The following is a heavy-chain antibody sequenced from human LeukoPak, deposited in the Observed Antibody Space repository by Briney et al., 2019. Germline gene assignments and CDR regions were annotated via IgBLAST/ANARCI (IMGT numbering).Heavy chain of an antibody. Sequence: ASVKVSCKASGYTFTSYDINWVRQATGQGLEWMGWMNPNSGNTGYAQKFQGRVTITADESTSTAYMELSSLRSEDTAVYYCARDQGLGEWELSGYNWFDPWGQGTLVTVSS. J-gene: IGHJ5*02. V-gene: IGHV1-8*01. CDR3: ARDQGLGEWELSGYNWFDP. CDR2: MNPNSGNT. CDR1: GYTFTSYD. D-gene: IGHD1-26*01.